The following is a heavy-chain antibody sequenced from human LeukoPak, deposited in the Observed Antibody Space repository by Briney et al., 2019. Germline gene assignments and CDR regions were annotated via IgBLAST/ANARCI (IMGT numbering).Heavy chain of an antibody. CDR1: GYTLTELS. J-gene: IGHJ4*02. D-gene: IGHD3-3*01. CDR3: ATGLKIFGVVLLFVY. V-gene: IGHV1-24*01. CDR2: FDPEDGET. Sequence: ASVKVSCKVSGYTLTELSMHWVRQAPGKGLEWMGGFDPEDGETIYAQKFQGRVTMTEDTSTDTAYMELSSLRSEDTAVYYCATGLKIFGVVLLFVYWGQGTLVTVSS.